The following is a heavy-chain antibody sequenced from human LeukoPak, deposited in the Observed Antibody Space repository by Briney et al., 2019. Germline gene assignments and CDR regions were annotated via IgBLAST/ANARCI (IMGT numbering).Heavy chain of an antibody. V-gene: IGHV4-59*12. CDR2: VNDSGGT. CDR1: GGSISSYY. CDR3: ARDHYYDSSVAY. Sequence: SETLSLTCTVSGGSISSYYWSWIRQPPGKGLEWIGEVNDSGGTNINPSLRSRVILSVDTSKNQFSLKLISVTAADTAVYYCARDHYYDSSVAYWGQGTLVTVSS. D-gene: IGHD3-22*01. J-gene: IGHJ4*02.